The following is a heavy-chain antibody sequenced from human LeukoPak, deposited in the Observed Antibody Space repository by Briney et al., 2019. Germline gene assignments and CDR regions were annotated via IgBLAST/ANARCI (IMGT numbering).Heavy chain of an antibody. CDR1: GGSFSGYY. Sequence: SETLSLTCAVYGGSFSGYYWSWIRQPPGKGLEWIGEINHSGSTNYNPSLKSRVTISVDTSKNQFSLKLSSVTAADTAVYYCARHRRYFDWLLRGYYFDYWGQGTLVTVSS. D-gene: IGHD3-9*01. CDR3: ARHRRYFDWLLRGYYFDY. V-gene: IGHV4-34*01. J-gene: IGHJ4*02. CDR2: INHSGST.